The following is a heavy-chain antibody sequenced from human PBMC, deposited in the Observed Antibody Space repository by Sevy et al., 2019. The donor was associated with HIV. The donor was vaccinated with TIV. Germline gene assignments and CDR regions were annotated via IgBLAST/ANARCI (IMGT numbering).Heavy chain of an antibody. CDR1: GFTLSSYW. J-gene: IGHJ4*02. V-gene: IGHV3-7*01. CDR3: ARDLYSGSYYENY. D-gene: IGHD1-26*01. CDR2: IKQDGSDK. Sequence: GGSLRLSCAASGFTLSSYWMSWVRQAPGKGLEWVANIKQDGSDKYYVDSVKGRFTISRDKAKNSLYLQMNSLRAEDTAVYYCARDLYSGSYYENYWGQGTLVTVSS.